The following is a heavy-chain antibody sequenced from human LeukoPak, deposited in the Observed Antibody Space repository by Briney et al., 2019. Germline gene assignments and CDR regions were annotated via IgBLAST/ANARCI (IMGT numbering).Heavy chain of an antibody. CDR1: GFTFSSYA. CDR2: ISYDGSNK. Sequence: GRSLRLSCAASGFTFSSYAMHWVRQAPGKGLEWVAVISYDGSNKYYADSVKGRFTTSRDNSKNTLYLQMNSLRAEDTAVYYCARGGMDYYDSSGYYLDYWGQGTLVTVSS. CDR3: ARGGMDYYDSSGYYLDY. J-gene: IGHJ4*02. V-gene: IGHV3-30*01. D-gene: IGHD3-22*01.